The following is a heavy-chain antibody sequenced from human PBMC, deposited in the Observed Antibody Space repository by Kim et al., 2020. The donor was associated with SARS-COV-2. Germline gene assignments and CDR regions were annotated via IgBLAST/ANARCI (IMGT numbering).Heavy chain of an antibody. Sequence: SETLSLTCTVSGGSISSSSYYWGWIRQPPGKGLEWIGSIYYSGSTYYNPSLKSRVTISVDTSKNQFSLKLSSVTAADTAVYYCARQWAGKVLRYFDWLPDAFDIWGQGTMVTVSS. J-gene: IGHJ3*02. CDR2: IYYSGST. D-gene: IGHD3-9*01. CDR1: GGSISSSSYY. CDR3: ARQWAGKVLRYFDWLPDAFDI. V-gene: IGHV4-39*01.